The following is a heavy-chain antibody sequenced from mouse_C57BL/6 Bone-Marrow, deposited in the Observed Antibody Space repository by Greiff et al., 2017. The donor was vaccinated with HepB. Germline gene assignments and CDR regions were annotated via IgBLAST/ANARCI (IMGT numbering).Heavy chain of an antibody. Sequence: EVQLQQSGPELVKPGASVKISCKASGYTFTDYYMNWVKQSHGKSLEWIGDINPNNGGTSYNQKFKGKATLTVDKSSSTAYMELRSLTSEDSAVYYCARWDYYGSSHLYFDYWGQGTTLTVSS. D-gene: IGHD1-1*01. CDR1: GYTFTDYY. CDR2: INPNNGGT. CDR3: ARWDYYGSSHLYFDY. J-gene: IGHJ2*01. V-gene: IGHV1-26*01.